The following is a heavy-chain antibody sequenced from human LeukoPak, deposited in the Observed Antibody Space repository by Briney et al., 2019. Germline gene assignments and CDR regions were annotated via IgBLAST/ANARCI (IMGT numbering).Heavy chain of an antibody. J-gene: IGHJ4*02. Sequence: TSETLSLTCAVYGGSFSGYYWSWLRQPPGKGLEWIGEINHSGSTNYNPSLKSRVTISVDTSKNQFSLKLSSVTAADTAVYYCARGSTYSSGLHWGQGTLVTVSS. V-gene: IGHV4-34*01. CDR1: GGSFSGYY. CDR3: ARGSTYSSGLH. CDR2: INHSGST. D-gene: IGHD6-19*01.